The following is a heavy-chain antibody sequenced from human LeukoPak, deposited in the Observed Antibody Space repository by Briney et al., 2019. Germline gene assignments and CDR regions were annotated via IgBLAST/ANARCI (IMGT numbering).Heavy chain of an antibody. D-gene: IGHD5-18*01. CDR3: ATGHSYGYDY. CDR1: GLTFSDFW. V-gene: IGHV3-74*01. CDR2: VKGDGRTT. J-gene: IGHJ4*02. Sequence: PGGSLRLSCAASGLTFSDFWMHCVRQPPGKGLVWVALVKGDGRTTIYADSVKGRFTISRDNAKSTLYLQMNSLRADDSGVYYCATGHSYGYDYWGQGVLVTVSS.